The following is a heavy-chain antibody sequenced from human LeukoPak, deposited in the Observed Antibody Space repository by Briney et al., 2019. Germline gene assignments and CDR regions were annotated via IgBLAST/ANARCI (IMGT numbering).Heavy chain of an antibody. CDR1: GFTFYDYA. CDR2: ISWNSGSI. J-gene: IGHJ3*02. D-gene: IGHD3-3*01. V-gene: IGHV3-9*03. CDR3: AKGKDWCGSTGDAFDI. Sequence: SLRLSCAASGFTFYDYAMHWVRQAPGKGLEWGSGISWNSGSIAYAYSLKGRFTISKDHAKNSVYLQMNSLRAEDMALDYCAKGKDWCGSTGDAFDIWGQGTMVTVSS.